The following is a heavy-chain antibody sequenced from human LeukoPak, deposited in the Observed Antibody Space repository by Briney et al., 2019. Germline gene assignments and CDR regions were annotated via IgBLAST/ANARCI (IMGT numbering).Heavy chain of an antibody. D-gene: IGHD3-10*01. CDR1: GGSISRGGYY. J-gene: IGHJ3*02. V-gene: IGHV4-31*03. CDR2: FYYSRTT. CDR3: ARRITMVRGVASLAFDI. Sequence: SETLSLTCTVSGGSISRGGYYWDWIRQHRREGLEWIGCFYYSRTTSYNPSLKSRATISVDTSNNQFSLKLSSVTAADTAVYYCARRITMVRGVASLAFDIWGQGTMVTVSS.